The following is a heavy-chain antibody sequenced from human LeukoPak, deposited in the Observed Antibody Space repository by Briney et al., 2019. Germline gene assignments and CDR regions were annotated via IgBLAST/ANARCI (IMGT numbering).Heavy chain of an antibody. CDR2: IYYSGST. Sequence: PSQTLSLTCTVSGGSISSGGYYWSWIRQHPGKSLEWIGYIYYSGSTYYNPSLKSRVTISVDTSKNQFSLKLSSVTAADTAVYYCARVGIVVPAAMSPLYYGMDVWGQGTTVTVSS. V-gene: IGHV4-31*03. D-gene: IGHD2-2*01. CDR1: GGSISSGGYY. J-gene: IGHJ6*02. CDR3: ARVGIVVPAAMSPLYYGMDV.